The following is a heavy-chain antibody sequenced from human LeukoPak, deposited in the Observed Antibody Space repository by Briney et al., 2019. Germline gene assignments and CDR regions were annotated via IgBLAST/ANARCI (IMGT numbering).Heavy chain of an antibody. CDR2: ISYDGSNK. V-gene: IGHV3-30-3*01. CDR3: ARESAPFSGFDP. J-gene: IGHJ5*02. Sequence: PGRSLRLSCAASGFTFSSYAMHWVRQAPGKGLEWVAVISYDGSNKYYADSVKGRFTISRDNSKNTLYLQMNSLRAEGTAVYYCARESAPFSGFDPWGQGTLVTVSS. D-gene: IGHD2-15*01. CDR1: GFTFSSYA.